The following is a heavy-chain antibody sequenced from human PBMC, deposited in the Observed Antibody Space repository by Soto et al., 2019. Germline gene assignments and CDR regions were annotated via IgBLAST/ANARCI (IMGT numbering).Heavy chain of an antibody. D-gene: IGHD3-22*01. Sequence: GESLKISCAASGFTFSSYAMHWVRQAPGKGLEWVAVISYDGSNKYYADSVKGRFTISRDNSKNTLYLQMNSLRAEDTAVYYCARDHEVYYDSSGYYNWFDPWGQGTLVTVSS. CDR3: ARDHEVYYDSSGYYNWFDP. CDR2: ISYDGSNK. V-gene: IGHV3-30*04. J-gene: IGHJ5*02. CDR1: GFTFSSYA.